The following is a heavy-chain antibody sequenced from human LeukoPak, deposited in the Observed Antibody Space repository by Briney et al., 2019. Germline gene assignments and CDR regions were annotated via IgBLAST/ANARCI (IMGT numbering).Heavy chain of an antibody. J-gene: IGHJ4*02. V-gene: IGHV3-23*01. CDR2: ISGSSGST. CDR3: AKSSYYDSSGYYREYYFDQ. D-gene: IGHD3-22*01. CDR1: GFTVSSYA. Sequence: PGGSLRLSCAASGFTVSSYAMSWVRQAPGKGLEWVSVISGSSGSTYYADSVKGRFTISRDNSKNTLYLRMNSLRAEDTAVYYCAKSSYYDSSGYYREYYFDQWGQGTLVTVSS.